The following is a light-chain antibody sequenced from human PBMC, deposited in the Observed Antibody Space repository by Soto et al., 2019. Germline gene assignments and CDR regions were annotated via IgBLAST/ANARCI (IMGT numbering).Light chain of an antibody. CDR2: DAS. Sequence: DIQLTQSPSFLSASVGDRVTITCRASQGISSFLAWSQQKPGKAPKLLIYDASALPRGVPSRFSGSGSGTKFTLTIASLQPDDFATYYCQQYETFSGTFGPGTKVDIK. CDR3: QQYETFSGT. CDR1: QGISSF. V-gene: IGKV1-9*01. J-gene: IGKJ1*01.